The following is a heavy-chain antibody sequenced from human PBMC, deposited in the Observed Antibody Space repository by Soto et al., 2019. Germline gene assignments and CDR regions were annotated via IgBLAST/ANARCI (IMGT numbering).Heavy chain of an antibody. V-gene: IGHV1-69*02. J-gene: IGHJ3*02. CDR1: GGTFSSYT. D-gene: IGHD3-3*02. CDR2: IIPILGIA. CDR3: ARSDSALSAGAFDI. Sequence: QVQLVQSGAEVKKPGSSVKVSCKASGGTFSSYTISWVRQAPGQGLEWMGRIIPILGIANYAQKVQGRGTITTDNSTSTAYMVVSSLRSEDTAVYYCARSDSALSAGAFDIWGQGTMVTVSS.